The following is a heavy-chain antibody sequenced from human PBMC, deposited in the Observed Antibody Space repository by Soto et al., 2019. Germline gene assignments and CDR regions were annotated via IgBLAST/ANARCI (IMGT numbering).Heavy chain of an antibody. J-gene: IGHJ5*02. CDR3: AKCFLEYSSSWYGWFDP. CDR2: ISGSGGST. Sequence: PGGSLRLSCAGSGFAFSSYAMSWVRQAPGKGLEWVSAISGSGGSTYYADSVKGRFTISRDNTKNTLYLQMNSLRAEDTAVYYCAKCFLEYSSSWYGWFDPWGQGTLVTVSS. V-gene: IGHV3-23*01. CDR1: GFAFSSYA. D-gene: IGHD6-13*01.